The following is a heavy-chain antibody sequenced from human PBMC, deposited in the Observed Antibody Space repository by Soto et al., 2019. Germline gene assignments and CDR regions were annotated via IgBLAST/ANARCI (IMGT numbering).Heavy chain of an antibody. D-gene: IGHD1-1*01. CDR3: ARELASYNDY. CDR2: IDGDGSRT. Sequence: GGSLRLSCAASGFTFSGYWMHWVRQAPGKGLVWVSRIDGDGSRTNYADSVKGRFTISRDNAKNTLYLQMNSLRAEDTAVYYCARELASYNDYWGQGTLDTVSS. V-gene: IGHV3-74*01. J-gene: IGHJ4*02. CDR1: GFTFSGYW.